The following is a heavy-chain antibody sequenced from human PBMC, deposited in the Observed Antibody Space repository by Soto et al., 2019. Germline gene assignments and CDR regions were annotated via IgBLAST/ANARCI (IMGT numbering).Heavy chain of an antibody. CDR3: ASAIDYGGNSGY. Sequence: QVQLVESGRGVVQPGRSLRLSCAASGYAFGSYGMHWVRQAPGKGLEWVAVIWYDGSNKYYADSVKGRFTISRDNSKNTLYLQMNSLRAEDTAVYYCASAIDYGGNSGYWGQGTLVTVSS. CDR2: IWYDGSNK. J-gene: IGHJ4*02. CDR1: GYAFGSYG. V-gene: IGHV3-33*01. D-gene: IGHD4-17*01.